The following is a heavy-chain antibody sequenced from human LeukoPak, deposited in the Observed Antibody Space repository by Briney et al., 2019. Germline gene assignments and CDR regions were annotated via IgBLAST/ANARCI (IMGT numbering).Heavy chain of an antibody. J-gene: IGHJ3*02. CDR2: ISGYNGKT. CDR1: GYTFTSYG. D-gene: IGHD6-19*01. CDR3: AIAASGAGRYRAFYI. V-gene: IGHV1-18*01. Sequence: ASVKVSCKASGYTFTSYGISWVRQAPGQGLEWMGWISGYNGKTNHAQKLQGRVTMTTDTSTSTAYMEVRSLRSDDTAEYYFAIAASGAGRYRAFYIWGQGTMVTVSS.